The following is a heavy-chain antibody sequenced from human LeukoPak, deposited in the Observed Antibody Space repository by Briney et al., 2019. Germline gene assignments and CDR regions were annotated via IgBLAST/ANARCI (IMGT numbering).Heavy chain of an antibody. CDR1: GFTFTSFA. V-gene: IGHV3-23*01. J-gene: IGHJ4*02. Sequence: GGSLRLSCAASGFTFTSFAMSWVRQAPGKGLEWVSSISVGGDSTYYADSVRGRFTISRDNSKNTLHLQMNSLRAEDTALYYCAKEVGYDSSGYDDFWGQGTLVTVSS. CDR3: AKEVGYDSSGYDDF. D-gene: IGHD3-22*01. CDR2: ISVGGDST.